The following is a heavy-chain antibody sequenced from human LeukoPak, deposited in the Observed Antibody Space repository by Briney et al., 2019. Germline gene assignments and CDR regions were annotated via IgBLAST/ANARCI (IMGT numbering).Heavy chain of an antibody. V-gene: IGHV3-7*01. CDR3: ATWGSIFGVTFFDY. Sequence: GGSLRLSCAASGFIFTNYWMTWVRQTPGKGLEWVATIKEDGSDKHYVDSVKGRFTIARDNAKNSLFLQMSSLRADDTAVYYCATWGSIFGVTFFDYWGQGTLVTVSS. CDR2: IKEDGSDK. D-gene: IGHD3-3*01. CDR1: GFIFTNYW. J-gene: IGHJ4*02.